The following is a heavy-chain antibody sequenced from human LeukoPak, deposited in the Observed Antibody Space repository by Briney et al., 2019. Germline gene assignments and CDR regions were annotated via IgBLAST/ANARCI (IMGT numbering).Heavy chain of an antibody. CDR2: IYYCGST. CDR3: ARQSTTPQNNHYDSSGYSLDY. J-gene: IGHJ4*02. D-gene: IGHD3-22*01. Sequence: KPSETLSLTCTVSGGSISSSSYYWGWIRQPPGKGLEWIGSIYYCGSTYYNPSLKSRVTISVDTSKNQFSLKLSSVTAADTAVYYCARQSTTPQNNHYDSSGYSLDYWGQGTLVTVSS. CDR1: GGSISSSSYY. V-gene: IGHV4-39*01.